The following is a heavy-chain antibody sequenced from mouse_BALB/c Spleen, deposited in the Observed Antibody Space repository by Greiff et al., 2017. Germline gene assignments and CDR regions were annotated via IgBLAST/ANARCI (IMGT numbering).Heavy chain of an antibody. Sequence: EVQLMESGPELVKPGASVKISCKASGYSFTGYFMNWVKQSHGKSLEWIGRINPYNGDTFYNQKFKGKATLTVDKSSSTAHMELLSLTSEASAVYYCGRRSYDYDYAMDYGGQGTSVTVSS. J-gene: IGHJ4*01. V-gene: IGHV1-37*01. CDR2: INPYNGDT. CDR1: GYSFTGYF. CDR3: GRRSYDYDYAMDY. D-gene: IGHD2-4*01.